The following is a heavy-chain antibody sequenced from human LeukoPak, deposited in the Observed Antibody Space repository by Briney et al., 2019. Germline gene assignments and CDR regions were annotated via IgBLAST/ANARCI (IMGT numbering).Heavy chain of an antibody. D-gene: IGHD5-18*01. CDR3: AREGPSVDTAMVDY. CDR1: GGTFSSYA. Sequence: GASVKASCKASGGTFSSYAISWVRQAPGQGLEWMGGIIPIFGTANYAQKFQGRVTITADESTSTAYMELSSLRSEDTAVYYCAREGPSVDTAMVDYWGQGTLVTVSS. J-gene: IGHJ4*02. V-gene: IGHV1-69*13. CDR2: IIPIFGTA.